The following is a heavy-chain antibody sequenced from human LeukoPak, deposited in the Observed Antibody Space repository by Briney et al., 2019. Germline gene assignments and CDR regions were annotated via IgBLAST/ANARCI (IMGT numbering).Heavy chain of an antibody. CDR2: INPSGSST. CDR3: VRGRIYSGSGSTGAHFDY. CDR1: GYSFTSHY. J-gene: IGHJ4*02. Sequence: ASVKVSCKASGYSFTSHYMHWVRQAPGQGLEWMGLINPSGSSTLYAQKFQGRVTMTRDMSTTTDYMELSSLRAEDTAVYYCVRGRIYSGSGSTGAHFDYWGQGTLVTVSS. D-gene: IGHD3-10*01. V-gene: IGHV1-46*01.